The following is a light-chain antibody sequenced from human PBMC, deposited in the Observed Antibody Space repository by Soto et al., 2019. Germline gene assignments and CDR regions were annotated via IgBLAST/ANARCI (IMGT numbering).Light chain of an antibody. Sequence: DIQMTQSPSSLSASVGDRVTITFRASQSISSSLNWYQQKPVKAPQLLIYAASSLQSVVPSRFSGNGSGTDFTLTISSLQPEYVATYYCQQCYSTPRVTFGVGTKVESK. J-gene: IGKJ4*01. CDR3: QQCYSTPRVT. CDR2: AAS. CDR1: QSISSS. V-gene: IGKV1-39*01.